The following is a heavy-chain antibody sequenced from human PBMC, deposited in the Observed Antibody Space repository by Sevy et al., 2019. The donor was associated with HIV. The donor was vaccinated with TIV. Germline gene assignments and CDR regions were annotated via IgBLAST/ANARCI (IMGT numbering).Heavy chain of an antibody. D-gene: IGHD4-17*01. Sequence: ASVKVSCKASGYTFTDYYIHWVRQAPGQGLEWMAWINPNDGVTNYAQRFQGGVTVTTDTSVTTAYMELRGLRYDDTAIYYCARLTTKPTSDLYGMDVWGPGTTVTVSS. V-gene: IGHV1-2*02. CDR1: GYTFTDYY. CDR3: ARLTTKPTSDLYGMDV. CDR2: INPNDGVT. J-gene: IGHJ6*02.